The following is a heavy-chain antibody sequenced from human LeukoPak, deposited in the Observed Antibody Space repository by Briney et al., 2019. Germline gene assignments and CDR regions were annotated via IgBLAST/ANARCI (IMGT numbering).Heavy chain of an antibody. D-gene: IGHD2-15*01. Sequence: GGSLRLSCAASGFTFSSYAMHWVRQAPGKGLEWVAVISYDGSNKYYADSVKGRFTISRDNSKNTLYLQMNSLRAEDTAVYYCARFSRSAESHWGQGTLVTVSS. CDR1: GFTFSSYA. V-gene: IGHV3-30*04. J-gene: IGHJ4*02. CDR3: ARFSRSAESH. CDR2: ISYDGSNK.